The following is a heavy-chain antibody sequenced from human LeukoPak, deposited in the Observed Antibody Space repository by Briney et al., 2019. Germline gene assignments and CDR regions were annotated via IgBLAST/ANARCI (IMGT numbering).Heavy chain of an antibody. CDR3: ARDGAFRIYDY. D-gene: IGHD3-3*02. Sequence: PGGSLRLSCAASGFTFSSYWMTWVRQDPGKGLEWVASIKQDGNEKNYVDSVKGRFTISRDNARNSLYLQTSNLRADDTAVYYCARDGAFRIYDYWGQGTLVTFSS. J-gene: IGHJ4*02. CDR2: IKQDGNEK. V-gene: IGHV3-7*01. CDR1: GFTFSSYW.